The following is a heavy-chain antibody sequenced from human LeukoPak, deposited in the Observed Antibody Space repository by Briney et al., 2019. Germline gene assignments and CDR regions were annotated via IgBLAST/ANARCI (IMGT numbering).Heavy chain of an antibody. Sequence: ASVKVSCKASGYTFTSYGISWVRPAPGQGLEWMGWISAYNGNTNYAQKLQGRVTMTTDTSTSTAYMELRSLRSDDTAVYYCAREFRSPHDYGDYDAFDIWGQGTMVTVSS. CDR3: AREFRSPHDYGDYDAFDI. CDR1: GYTFTSYG. J-gene: IGHJ3*02. V-gene: IGHV1-18*01. D-gene: IGHD4-17*01. CDR2: ISAYNGNT.